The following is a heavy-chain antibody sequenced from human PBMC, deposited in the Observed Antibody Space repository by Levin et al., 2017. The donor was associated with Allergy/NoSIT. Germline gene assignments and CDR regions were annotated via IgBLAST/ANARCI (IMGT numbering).Heavy chain of an antibody. CDR3: ARDHGGSGGWYYFEY. CDR2: ISSSSTYI. J-gene: IGHJ4*02. CDR1: GFSFDTYS. Sequence: GGSLRLSCAASGFSFDTYSFTWVRQAPGKGLEWVSSISSSSTYIYYADSVRGRFTISRDNAKMSLYLQMSSLRAEDTAIYYCARDHGGSGGWYYFEYWGQGTLVTVSS. V-gene: IGHV3-21*01. D-gene: IGHD6-19*01.